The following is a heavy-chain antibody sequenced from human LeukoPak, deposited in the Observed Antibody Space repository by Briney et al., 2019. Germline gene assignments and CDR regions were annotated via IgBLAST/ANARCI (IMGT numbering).Heavy chain of an antibody. CDR1: GGSISSYY. Sequence: KSSETLSLTCTVSGGSISSYYWSWIRQPPGKGLEWIGYIYYSGSTNYNPSLKSRVTISVDTSKNQFSLKLSSVTAADTAVYYCARDAAIGQWLRSGAFDIWGQGTMVTVSS. CDR2: IYYSGST. J-gene: IGHJ3*02. V-gene: IGHV4-59*12. D-gene: IGHD3-22*01. CDR3: ARDAAIGQWLRSGAFDI.